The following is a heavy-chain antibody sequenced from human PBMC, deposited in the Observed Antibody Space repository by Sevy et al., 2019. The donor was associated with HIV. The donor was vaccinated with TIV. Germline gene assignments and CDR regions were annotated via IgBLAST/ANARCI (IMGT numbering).Heavy chain of an antibody. J-gene: IGHJ4*02. V-gene: IGHV1-69*13. CDR1: GGTFNNYG. Sequence: ASVKVSCKASGGTFNNYGINWVRQAPGQGLQWMGGIPPLSGLVNYAQNLQGRVAITADESTRTVYMELSSLRFEDTAVYYCARDRPCGGDCYFLDSWGRGALVTVSS. D-gene: IGHD2-21*01. CDR2: IPPLSGLV. CDR3: ARDRPCGGDCYFLDS.